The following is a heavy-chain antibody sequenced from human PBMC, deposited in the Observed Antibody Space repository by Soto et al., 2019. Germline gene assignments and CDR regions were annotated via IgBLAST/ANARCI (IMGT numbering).Heavy chain of an antibody. CDR3: ARDTQRGYSGYFDS. Sequence: QVQLQESGPGLVKPSQTLSLSCTVSGGSLSSGGYYWSWIRQHPGKGLEWIGFIYYSGCTYYNPSLKSRMTISVDTSQNQFSLKLSSVTAADTAVYYCARDTQRGYSGYFDSWGQGTLVTVSS. J-gene: IGHJ4*02. CDR2: IYYSGCT. V-gene: IGHV4-31*03. CDR1: GGSLSSGGYY. D-gene: IGHD5-12*01.